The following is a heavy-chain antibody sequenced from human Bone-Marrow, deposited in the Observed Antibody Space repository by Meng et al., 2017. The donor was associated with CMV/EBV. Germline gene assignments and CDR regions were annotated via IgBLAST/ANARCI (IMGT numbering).Heavy chain of an antibody. J-gene: IGHJ6*02. Sequence: ASVKDSCKASGYTFTSYGISWVRQAPGQGLEWMGWISAYNGNTNYAQKLQGRVTMTTDTSTSTAYMELRSLRSDDTAVYYCARVGIQLWLLSPTRGMDVWGQGTTVTVSS. CDR2: ISAYNGNT. CDR1: GYTFTSYG. V-gene: IGHV1-18*01. D-gene: IGHD5-18*01. CDR3: ARVGIQLWLLSPTRGMDV.